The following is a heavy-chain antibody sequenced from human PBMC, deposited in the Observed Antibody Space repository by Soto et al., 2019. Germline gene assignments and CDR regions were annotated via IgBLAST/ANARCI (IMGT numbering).Heavy chain of an antibody. D-gene: IGHD3-3*01. V-gene: IGHV3-30*18. J-gene: IGHJ6*02. CDR1: GFTFSSYG. Sequence: GGSLRLSCAASGFTFSSYGMHWVRQAPGKGLEWVAVISYDGSNKYYADSVKGRFTISRDNSKNTLYLQMNSLRAEDTAVYYCAKDRFLEWLFLYGMDVWGQGTTVTVSS. CDR3: AKDRFLEWLFLYGMDV. CDR2: ISYDGSNK.